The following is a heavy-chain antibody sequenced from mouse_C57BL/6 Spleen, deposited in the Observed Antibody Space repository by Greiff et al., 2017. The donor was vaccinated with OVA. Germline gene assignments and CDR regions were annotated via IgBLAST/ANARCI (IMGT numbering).Heavy chain of an antibody. Sequence: VQLKQSGPELVKPGASVKISCKASGYSFTGYYMNWVKQSPEKSLEWIGEINPSTGGTTYNQKFKAKATLTVDKSSSTAYMQLKSLTSEDSAVYYCARGEKDYWGQGTTLTVSS. CDR1: GYSFTGYY. J-gene: IGHJ2*01. CDR2: INPSTGGT. V-gene: IGHV1-42*01. CDR3: ARGEKDY.